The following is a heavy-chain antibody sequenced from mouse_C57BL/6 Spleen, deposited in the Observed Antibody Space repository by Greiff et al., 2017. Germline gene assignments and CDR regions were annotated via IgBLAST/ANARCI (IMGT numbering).Heavy chain of an antibody. J-gene: IGHJ3*01. V-gene: IGHV1-69*01. Sequence: QVQLQQPGAELVMPGASVKLSCKASGYTFTSYWMHWVKQRPGQCLEWIGEIDPSDSYTNYNQKFKGKSTLTVDKSSSTAYMQLSSLTSEDSAVYYCATFYYGSSLAWFAYWGQGTLVTVSA. D-gene: IGHD1-1*01. CDR3: ATFYYGSSLAWFAY. CDR2: IDPSDSYT. CDR1: GYTFTSYW.